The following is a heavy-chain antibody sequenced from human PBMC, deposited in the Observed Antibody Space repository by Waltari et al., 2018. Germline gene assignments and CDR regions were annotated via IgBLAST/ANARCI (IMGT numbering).Heavy chain of an antibody. V-gene: IGHV4-4*07. CDR2: IYTSGST. CDR1: GGSISSYY. CDR3: ARDFAPSGSFDAFDI. D-gene: IGHD1-26*01. Sequence: QVQLQESGPGLVKPSETLSLTCTVSGGSISSYYWSWIRQPAGKGLEWIGRIYTSGSTNYNPSLKSRVTMSVDTSKNQFSLKLSSVTAADTAVYYCARDFAPSGSFDAFDIWGQGTMVTVSS. J-gene: IGHJ3*02.